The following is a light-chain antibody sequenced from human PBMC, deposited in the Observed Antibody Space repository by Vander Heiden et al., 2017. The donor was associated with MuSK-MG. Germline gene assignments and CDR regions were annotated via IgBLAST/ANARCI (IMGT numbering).Light chain of an antibody. Sequence: SYGLTQPPSVSVAPGQTAMITCGGYNIASKSVHWYQQKPGQPPLLVVYDDTGRPSGIPERFSGSNSGNTATLTIVRVEAGDEADYFCQVWDSSSDHVVFGGGTKLTVL. CDR2: DDT. CDR1: NIASKS. J-gene: IGLJ2*01. V-gene: IGLV3-21*02. CDR3: QVWDSSSDHVV.